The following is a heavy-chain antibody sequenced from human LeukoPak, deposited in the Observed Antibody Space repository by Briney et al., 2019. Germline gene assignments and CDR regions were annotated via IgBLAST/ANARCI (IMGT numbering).Heavy chain of an antibody. CDR3: ARADGAVAAYYGIDV. V-gene: IGHV4-61*01. CDR1: GGSVSSGTYY. Sequence: PSETLSLTCSVSGGSVSSGTYYWSWIRQPPGKALEWIGYIYYSGSTNYNPSLKSRVTISVDTSKNQFSLKLSSVTAADTAVYYCARADGAVAAYYGIDVWGQGTTVTVSS. D-gene: IGHD6-19*01. CDR2: IYYSGST. J-gene: IGHJ6*02.